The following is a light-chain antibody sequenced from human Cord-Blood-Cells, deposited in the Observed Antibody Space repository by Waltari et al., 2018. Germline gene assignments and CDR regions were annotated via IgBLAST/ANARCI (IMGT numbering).Light chain of an antibody. CDR3: QQYGSSPR. J-gene: IGKJ4*01. V-gene: IGKV3-20*01. CDR2: GAS. CDR1: QSVSNSY. Sequence: EIVLTQSPGTLSLSPGERATLSCRASQSVSNSYLAWYQQKPGQAPTLLIYGASSKATGIPDRFSGSGSGTDFTLTISRLEPEDFAVYYCQQYGSSPRFGGGTKVEIK.